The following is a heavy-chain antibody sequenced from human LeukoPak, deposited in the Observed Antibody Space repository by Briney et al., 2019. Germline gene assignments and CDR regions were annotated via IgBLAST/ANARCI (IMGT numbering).Heavy chain of an antibody. CDR3: ARVGRRWYGAGYYYGMDV. D-gene: IGHD4-23*01. CDR1: VGSISIYY. CDR2: IYYSGST. J-gene: IGHJ6*02. V-gene: IGHV4-59*01. Sequence: SETLSLTCTVSVGSISIYYWSCIRQPPRKGLEWIWYIYYSGSTNYNPSLKSRVTISVDTSKNQLSLQLSSVTAADTAVYYCARVGRRWYGAGYYYGMDVWGQGTTVTVSS.